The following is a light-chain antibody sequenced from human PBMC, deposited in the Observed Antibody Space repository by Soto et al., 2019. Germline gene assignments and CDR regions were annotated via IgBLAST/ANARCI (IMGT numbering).Light chain of an antibody. V-gene: IGLV7-43*01. CDR3: LLYFGATRV. CDR1: TGAVTSGYY. Sequence: QAVVTQEPSLTVSPGGTVTLTCASSTGAVTSGYYPNWFQQKPGQAPRALIYSTSATHSWTPARFSGSLLGGKAALTLSGVQPEDEAEYYCLLYFGATRVFGGGTKVTVL. J-gene: IGLJ2*01. CDR2: STS.